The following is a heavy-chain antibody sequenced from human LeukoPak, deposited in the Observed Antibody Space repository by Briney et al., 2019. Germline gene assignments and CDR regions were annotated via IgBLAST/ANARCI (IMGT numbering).Heavy chain of an antibody. J-gene: IGHJ6*03. CDR3: ARGGSGYDYEVWLWDYYYYYMDV. CDR2: MNPNSGNT. V-gene: IGHV1-8*01. Sequence: ASVKVSCKASGYTFTSYDINWVRQATGQGLEWMGWMNPNSGNTGYAQKFQGRVTMTRNTSISTAYMELSSLRSEDTAVYYCARGGSGYDYEVWLWDYYYYYMDVWGKGTTVTISS. CDR1: GYTFTSYD. D-gene: IGHD5-12*01.